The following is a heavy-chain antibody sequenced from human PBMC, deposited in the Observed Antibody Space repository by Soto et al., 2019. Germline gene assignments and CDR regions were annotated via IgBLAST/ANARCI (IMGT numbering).Heavy chain of an antibody. CDR1: GFTFDDYA. CDR2: ISWNSGSI. J-gene: IGHJ3*02. V-gene: IGHV3-9*01. Sequence: GGSLRLSCAASGFTFDDYAMHWVRQAPGKGLEWVSSISWNSGSIGYADSVKGRFTISRDNAKNSLYLQMNSLRAEDTALYYCAKVDGYNVLGAFDIWGQGTMVTVSS. CDR3: AKVDGYNVLGAFDI. D-gene: IGHD3-10*02.